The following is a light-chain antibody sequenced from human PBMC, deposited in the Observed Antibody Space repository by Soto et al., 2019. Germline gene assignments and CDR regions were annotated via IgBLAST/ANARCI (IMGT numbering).Light chain of an antibody. V-gene: IGKV3-11*01. CDR2: DAS. CDR3: QQYGSSSWT. CDR1: QSVSSY. J-gene: IGKJ1*01. Sequence: EIVLTQSPATLSCSPGERATLSGGASQSVSSYLAWYQQKPGQAPRLLIYDASNRATGIPARFSGSGSGTDFTLTINSLEPDDFAVYYCQQYGSSSWTFGQGTKVDIK.